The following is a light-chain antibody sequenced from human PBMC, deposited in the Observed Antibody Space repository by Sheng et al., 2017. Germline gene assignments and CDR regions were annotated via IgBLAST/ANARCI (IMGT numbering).Light chain of an antibody. CDR3: QQGSSFPFT. J-gene: IGKJ3*01. Sequence: AIQLTQSPSSLSASVGDRVTITCRASQGISSALAWYQHKAGKAPKLLISVASRLQDGVPSRFTASGSGTDFTLTISSLQSEDFATYFCQQGSSFPFTFGPGTKVDIK. V-gene: IGKV1-13*02. CDR1: QGISSA. CDR2: VAS.